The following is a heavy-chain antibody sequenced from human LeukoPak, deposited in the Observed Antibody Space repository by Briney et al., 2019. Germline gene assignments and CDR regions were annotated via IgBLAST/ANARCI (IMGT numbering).Heavy chain of an antibody. CDR1: GFTFSSYE. Sequence: GGSLRLSCAASGFTFSSYEMNWVRQAPGKGLEWVSYISSSGSTIYYADSVKGRFTISRDNSKNTLYLQMNSLRAEATAVYYCAKDRYSSSSGARLYFDYWGQGTLVTVSS. V-gene: IGHV3-48*03. D-gene: IGHD6-6*01. CDR3: AKDRYSSSSGARLYFDY. J-gene: IGHJ4*02. CDR2: ISSSGSTI.